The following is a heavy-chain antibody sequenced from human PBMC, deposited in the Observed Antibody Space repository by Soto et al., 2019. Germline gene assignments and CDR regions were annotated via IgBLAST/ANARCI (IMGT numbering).Heavy chain of an antibody. V-gene: IGHV3-21*01. Sequence: EVQLVESGGGLVKPGGSLRLSCAASGFTFSSYSMNWVRQAPGKGLEWVSTISSRNNDMYYVDSVKGRFTISRDNARNSVSLQMNSLRADDTAVYYCARDVNGGFCGAWGQGTVVTVSS. D-gene: IGHD2-21*01. CDR1: GFTFSSYS. J-gene: IGHJ5*02. CDR2: ISSRNNDM. CDR3: ARDVNGGFCGA.